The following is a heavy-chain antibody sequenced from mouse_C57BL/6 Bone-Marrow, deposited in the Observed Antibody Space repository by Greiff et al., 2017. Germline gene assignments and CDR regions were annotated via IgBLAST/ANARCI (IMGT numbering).Heavy chain of an antibody. V-gene: IGHV1-82*01. CDR2: IYPGDGDT. Sequence: VKLQESGPELVKPGASVKISCKASGYAFSSSWMNWVKQRPGKGLEWIGRIYPGDGDTNYNGKFKGKATLTADKSSSTAYMQLSSLTSEDSAVYFCARRDLLTPYYAMDYWGQGTSVTVSS. J-gene: IGHJ4*01. CDR3: ARRDLLTPYYAMDY. D-gene: IGHD1-1*01. CDR1: GYAFSSSW.